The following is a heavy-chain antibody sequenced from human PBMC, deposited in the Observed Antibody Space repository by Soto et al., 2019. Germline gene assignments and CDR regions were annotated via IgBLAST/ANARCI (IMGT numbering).Heavy chain of an antibody. V-gene: IGHV4-30-4*01. CDR3: ARDKGVGGMDV. CDR2: IYYSGST. J-gene: IGHJ6*02. CDR1: GGSIISGDYY. Sequence: SETLSLTCTVSGGSIISGDYYWIWIRQPPGKGLEWIGYIYYSGSTYYNPSLKSRVTISVDTSKNQFSLKLSSVTAADTAVYYCARDKGVGGMDVWGQGTTVTVSS. D-gene: IGHD3-16*01.